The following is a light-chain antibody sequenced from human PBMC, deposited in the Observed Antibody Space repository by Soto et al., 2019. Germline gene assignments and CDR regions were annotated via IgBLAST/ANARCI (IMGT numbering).Light chain of an antibody. CDR3: QQSGSSLWT. CDR1: QSLRSGY. V-gene: IGKV3-20*01. J-gene: IGKJ1*01. Sequence: VLKQSPGTLSLYPGDRATLSCRASQSLRSGYLAWFQQKPGQAPRLLIYDASSRATGVPNRFSGSGSGTDFTFTISRVEPEDFAVYYCQQSGSSLWTFGQGTKVDIK. CDR2: DAS.